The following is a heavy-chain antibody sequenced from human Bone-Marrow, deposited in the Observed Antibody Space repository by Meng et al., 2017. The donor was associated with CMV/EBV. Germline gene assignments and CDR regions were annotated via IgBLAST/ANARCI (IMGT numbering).Heavy chain of an antibody. D-gene: IGHD4/OR15-4a*01. V-gene: IGHV1-69*10. CDR3: AIHIPYGGFDY. CDR2: IIPILGIA. J-gene: IGHJ4*02. Sequence: SVKVSCKASGGTFSSYAISWVRQAPGQGLEWMGGIIPILGIASYAQKFQGRVTMTRDTSTSTVYMELSSLRSEDTAVYYCAIHIPYGGFDYWGQGTLVTVSS. CDR1: GGTFSSYA.